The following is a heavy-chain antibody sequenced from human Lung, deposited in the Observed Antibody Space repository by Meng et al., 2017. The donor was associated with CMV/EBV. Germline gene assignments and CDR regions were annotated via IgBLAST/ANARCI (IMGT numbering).Heavy chain of an antibody. CDR1: GFTVSDYY. J-gene: IGHJ4*02. D-gene: IGHD4-17*01. CDR2: ISSSGNTI. V-gene: IGHV3-11*01. CDR3: VREDYGDYFFDT. Sequence: GESLKISCAASGFTVSDYYVSWIRQAPGKGLEWLSYISSSGNTIHYADSVKGRFIISRDTPKNSASLQMNGLRAEDTAVYYCVREDYGDYFFDTWGQGTLVTVSS.